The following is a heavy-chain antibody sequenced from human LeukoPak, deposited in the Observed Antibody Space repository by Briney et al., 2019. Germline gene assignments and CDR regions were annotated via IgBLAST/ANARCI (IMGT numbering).Heavy chain of an antibody. J-gene: IGHJ4*02. CDR1: GGSFSGYY. Sequence: PSETLSLTCAVYGGSFSGYYWSWVRQAPGKGLEWVANINQDGSEKYYVDSVKGRFTISRDNAKNSLYLQMNSLRAEDTAVCYCARDAIPVGGQGTLVTVSS. D-gene: IGHD6-19*01. CDR3: ARDAIPV. V-gene: IGHV3-7*01. CDR2: INQDGSEK.